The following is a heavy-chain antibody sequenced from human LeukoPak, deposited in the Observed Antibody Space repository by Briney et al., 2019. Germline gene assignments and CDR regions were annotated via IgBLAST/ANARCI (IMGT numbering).Heavy chain of an antibody. CDR3: ARGKYFYGSGSYYPFDY. D-gene: IGHD3-10*01. Sequence: GASVKVSCKASGYTFTGYYMHWVRQAPGQGLEWMGWINPNSGGTNYAQKFQGRVTMTRDTSISTAYMELSRLRSDDTAIYYCARGKYFYGSGSYYPFDYWGQGTLVTVSS. CDR2: INPNSGGT. V-gene: IGHV1-2*02. J-gene: IGHJ4*02. CDR1: GYTFTGYY.